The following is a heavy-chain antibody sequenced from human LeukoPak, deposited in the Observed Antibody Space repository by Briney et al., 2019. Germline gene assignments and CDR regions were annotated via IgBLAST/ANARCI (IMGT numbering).Heavy chain of an antibody. V-gene: IGHV3-7*01. CDR3: ARVPENYYDSSGYIYYYYYMDV. Sequence: GGSLRLSCAASGFTFSSYWMSWVRQAPGKGLEWVANIKQDGSEEYYVDSVKGRFTISRDNAKNSLYLQMNSLRAEDTAVYYCARVPENYYDSSGYIYYYYYMDVWGKGTTVTVSS. J-gene: IGHJ6*03. CDR2: IKQDGSEE. D-gene: IGHD3-22*01. CDR1: GFTFSSYW.